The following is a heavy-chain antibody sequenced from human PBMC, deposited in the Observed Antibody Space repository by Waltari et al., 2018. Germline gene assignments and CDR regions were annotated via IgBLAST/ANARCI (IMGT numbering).Heavy chain of an antibody. J-gene: IGHJ6*02. CDR3: AKSRYIAIDLPMDYYYGMDV. D-gene: IGHD3-10*01. V-gene: IGHV3-23*01. Sequence: VQLLESGGALVQPGESLRLSCAASGFTFSHFAMSCVREAPGKGLEWVSSISGSGGGTYYADSVKGRFTISRGNSESSLYLQMDSLRFDDSALYFCAKSRYIAIDLPMDYYYGMDVWGLGTTVTVSS. CDR1: GFTFSHFA. CDR2: ISGSGGGT.